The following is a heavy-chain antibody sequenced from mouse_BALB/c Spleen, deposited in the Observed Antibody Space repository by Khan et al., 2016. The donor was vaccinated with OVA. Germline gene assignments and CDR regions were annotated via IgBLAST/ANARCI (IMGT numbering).Heavy chain of an antibody. CDR2: IWSGGST. D-gene: IGHD2-14*01. J-gene: IGHJ4*01. CDR1: GFSLTSYG. Sequence: QMQLEESGPGLVQPSQSLSITCTVSGFSLTSYGVHWVRQSPGKGLEWLGVIWSGGSTDYNAAFISRLSISKDNSKSQVFFKMNSLQANDTAIYYCARIFKGTTDYAMDYWGQGTSVTVSS. CDR3: ARIFKGTTDYAMDY. V-gene: IGHV2-2*02.